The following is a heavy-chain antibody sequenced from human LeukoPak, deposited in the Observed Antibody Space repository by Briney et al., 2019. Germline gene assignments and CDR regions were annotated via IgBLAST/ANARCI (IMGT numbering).Heavy chain of an antibody. CDR1: GFTFSSYA. CDR2: ISSNGGST. V-gene: IGHV3-64*01. Sequence: GGSLRLSCAASGFTFSSYAMHWVRQAPGKGLEYVSAISSNGGSTYYANSVKGRFTISRDNSKNTLYLQMGSLRAEDMAVYYCARGDGSGWYGGYWGQGTLVTVSS. D-gene: IGHD6-19*01. CDR3: ARGDGSGWYGGY. J-gene: IGHJ4*02.